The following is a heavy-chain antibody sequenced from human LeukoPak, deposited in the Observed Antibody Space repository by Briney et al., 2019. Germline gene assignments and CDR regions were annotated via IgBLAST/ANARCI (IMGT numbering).Heavy chain of an antibody. D-gene: IGHD1-26*01. J-gene: IGHJ6*02. CDR3: ARVGGSYFQSYYYGMDV. Sequence: GGSLRLSCAASGFTFSSYSMNWVRQAPGKGLEWVSYISSSSSTIYYADSVKGRFTISRDNAKNSLYLQMNSLRAEDTAVYYCARVGGSYFQSYYYGMDVWGQGTTVTVSS. CDR2: ISSSSSTI. V-gene: IGHV3-48*04. CDR1: GFTFSSYS.